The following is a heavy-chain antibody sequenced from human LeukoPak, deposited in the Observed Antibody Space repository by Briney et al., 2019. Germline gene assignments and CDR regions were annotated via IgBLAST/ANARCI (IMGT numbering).Heavy chain of an antibody. D-gene: IGHD3-10*01. V-gene: IGHV4-59*08. CDR1: GGSISNYY. Sequence: SSETLSLTCTVSGGSISNYYWTWIRQPPGKELEWIGYIYYSGSTNYNPSLKSRVTISVDTSKNQFSLKLSSVTAADTAAYYCARQGLGEYYYVSGIFDYWGQGTLVTVSS. J-gene: IGHJ4*02. CDR2: IYYSGST. CDR3: ARQGLGEYYYVSGIFDY.